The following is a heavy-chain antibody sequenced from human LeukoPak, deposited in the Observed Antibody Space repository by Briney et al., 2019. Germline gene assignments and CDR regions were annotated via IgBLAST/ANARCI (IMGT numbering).Heavy chain of an antibody. Sequence: SVKVSCKASRGTFSSYTISWVRQAPGQGLEWMGGIIPIFGTANYAQKFQGRVTITADESTSTAYMELSSLRSEDTAVYYCATMVRGVRVWYYYMDVWGKGTTVTISS. CDR2: IIPIFGTA. J-gene: IGHJ6*03. CDR3: ATMVRGVRVWYYYMDV. CDR1: RGTFSSYT. D-gene: IGHD3-10*01. V-gene: IGHV1-69*13.